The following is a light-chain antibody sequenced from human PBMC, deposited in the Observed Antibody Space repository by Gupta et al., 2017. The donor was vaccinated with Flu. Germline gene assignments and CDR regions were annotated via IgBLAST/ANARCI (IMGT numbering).Light chain of an antibody. V-gene: IGLV1-47*02. J-gene: IGLJ2*01. CDR2: STN. CDR3: LESDDHLMGYV. CDR1: SSNIGRYN. Sequence: QSVLTQTPSASGTPGQRVIISCSGSSSNIGRYNVYWYQHIPGEAPKGIISSTNRRPSGVPDRFSCSKAGTSASLAIRGLRSEEEGEYYCLESDDHLMGYVFGGGTKMTVL.